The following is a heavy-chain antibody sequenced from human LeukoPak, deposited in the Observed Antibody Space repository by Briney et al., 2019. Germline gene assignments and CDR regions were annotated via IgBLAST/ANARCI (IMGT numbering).Heavy chain of an antibody. J-gene: IGHJ6*03. CDR2: IRYDGSNK. Sequence: GGSLRLSCVASGFTFSSYGMHWVRQAPGKGLEWVAFIRYDGSNKFYTDSVKGRFTISRDSPKNTMFLQMNSLRGEDTAVYYCAKDRGDYYYMDVWGKGTTVTVSS. D-gene: IGHD1-26*01. V-gene: IGHV3-30*02. CDR3: AKDRGDYYYMDV. CDR1: GFTFSSYG.